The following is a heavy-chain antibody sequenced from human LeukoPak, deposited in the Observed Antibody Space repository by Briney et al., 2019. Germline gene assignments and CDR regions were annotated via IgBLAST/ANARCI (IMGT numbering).Heavy chain of an antibody. D-gene: IGHD6-13*01. CDR1: GGSISSYY. CDR3: ARGAAAGTRYFDL. V-gene: IGHV4-59*08. CDR2: IYYSGST. Sequence: SETLSLTCTVSGGSISSYYWSWIRQPPGKGLEWIGYIYYSGSTNYNPSLKSRVTISVDKSKNQFSLKLSSVTAADTAVYYCARGAAAGTRYFDLWGRGTLVTVSS. J-gene: IGHJ2*01.